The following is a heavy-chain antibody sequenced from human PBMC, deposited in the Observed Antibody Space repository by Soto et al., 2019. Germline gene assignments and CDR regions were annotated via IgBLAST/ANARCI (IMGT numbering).Heavy chain of an antibody. CDR3: TRQQGSYGLVDAFDI. V-gene: IGHV5-51*01. CDR1: GYSFASYW. D-gene: IGHD5-18*01. J-gene: IGHJ3*02. Sequence: GESLKSSCKGSGYSFASYWIGCVRQMPGKGLEWMGIIYPGDSDTRYSPSFQGQVTISADKSISTAYLQWSSLRASDTAMYYCTRQQGSYGLVDAFDIWGQGTMVTDSS. CDR2: IYPGDSDT.